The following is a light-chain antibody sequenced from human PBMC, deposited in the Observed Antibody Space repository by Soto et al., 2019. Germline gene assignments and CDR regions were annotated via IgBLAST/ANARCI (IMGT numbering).Light chain of an antibody. CDR1: ESISIW. Sequence: DIQMTQSPSTLSASVGDTVTITCRASESISIWLAWYQRTPGKAPNLLINKASSLQSEVPSRFSGSGSGTEFTLTITSLQPDDFGVYYCQQYKSSSTFGQGTKVDIK. CDR2: KAS. CDR3: QQYKSSST. J-gene: IGKJ1*01. V-gene: IGKV1-5*03.